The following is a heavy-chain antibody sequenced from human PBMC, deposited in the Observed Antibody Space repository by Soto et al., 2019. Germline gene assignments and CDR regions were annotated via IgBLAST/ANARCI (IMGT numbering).Heavy chain of an antibody. Sequence: SETLSLTCAVSGGSISSGGYSWSWIRQPPGKGLEWIGYIYHSGSTYYNPSLKSRVTISVDTSKNQFSLKLSSVTAADTAVYYCARPYSSSWTDAFDIWGQGTMVTVSS. CDR2: IYHSGST. J-gene: IGHJ3*02. CDR3: ARPYSSSWTDAFDI. V-gene: IGHV4-30-2*05. D-gene: IGHD6-13*01. CDR1: GGSISSGGYS.